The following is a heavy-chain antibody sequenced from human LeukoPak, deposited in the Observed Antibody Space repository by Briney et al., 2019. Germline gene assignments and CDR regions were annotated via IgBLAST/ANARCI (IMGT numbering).Heavy chain of an antibody. CDR3: ARDRGINMVRGVIDY. J-gene: IGHJ4*02. D-gene: IGHD3-10*01. CDR2: TNSDGSRT. V-gene: IGHV3-74*01. CDR1: GFTFSSYA. Sequence: GGSLRLSCAASGFTFSSYAMSWVRQAPGKGLVWVSRTNSDGSRTDYADSGKGRFTISRDNAENTLYLQMNSLRVEDTAVYYCARDRGINMVRGVIDYWGQGTLVTVSS.